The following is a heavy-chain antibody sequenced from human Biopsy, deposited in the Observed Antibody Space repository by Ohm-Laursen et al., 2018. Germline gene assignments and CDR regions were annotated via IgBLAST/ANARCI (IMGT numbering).Heavy chain of an antibody. CDR1: GGSFNGYF. Sequence: SDTLSLTWAVYGGSFNGYFWSWTRQPPGKGLEWIGDITQSGSTNYSPSLKSRVTISVDTAKKQFSLSLRSVTAADTAVYYCARVPLPGIGAAYQGRFLYGMDVWGQGTTVSVSS. V-gene: IGHV4-34*01. D-gene: IGHD6-13*01. CDR2: ITQSGST. CDR3: ARVPLPGIGAAYQGRFLYGMDV. J-gene: IGHJ6*02.